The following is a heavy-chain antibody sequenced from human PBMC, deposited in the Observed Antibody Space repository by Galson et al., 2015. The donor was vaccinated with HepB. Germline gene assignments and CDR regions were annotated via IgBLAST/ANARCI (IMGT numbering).Heavy chain of an antibody. CDR1: GVTFGAST. Sequence: ALLLSGAASGVTFGASTIHWVRQASGEGLEWVGRIRSKANTYATTYAASMKGGFTISSDDSKNTAYLQMSSLKTEDTAVYYCTRTGVTMADLGYWGQGTLVTVSS. J-gene: IGHJ4*02. D-gene: IGHD2-8*01. CDR2: IRSKANTYAT. V-gene: IGHV3-73*01. CDR3: TRTGVTMADLGY.